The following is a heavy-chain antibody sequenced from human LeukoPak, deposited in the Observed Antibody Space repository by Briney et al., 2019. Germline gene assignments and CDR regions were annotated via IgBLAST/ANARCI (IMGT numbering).Heavy chain of an antibody. V-gene: IGHV3-23*01. CDR1: GFTFNTYG. CDR3: VRLSSGWNNDY. J-gene: IGHJ4*02. CDR2: ISGRGDNT. D-gene: IGHD6-19*01. Sequence: PGGSLRLSCAASGFTFNTYGMSWVRQAPGKGLEWVSYISGRGDNTFYADSVKGRFTISRDNSKNTLHLQMNSLRVEDSAVYYCVRLSSGWNNDYWGQGTLVTVSS.